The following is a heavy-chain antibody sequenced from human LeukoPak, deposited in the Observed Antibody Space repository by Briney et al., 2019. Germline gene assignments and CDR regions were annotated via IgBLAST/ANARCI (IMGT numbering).Heavy chain of an antibody. V-gene: IGHV1-18*01. CDR1: GYTFTNYG. D-gene: IGHD5-24*01. J-gene: IGHJ4*02. CDR3: ARDQAQFVINDY. Sequence: GASVKVSCKASGYTFTNYGISWVRQAPGQGLEWMGWISAYNGHTKYAQKVQGRVTMTRDTSTSTAYMELRSLRSDDTAVYYCARDQAQFVINDYWGQGTLVTVSS. CDR2: ISAYNGHT.